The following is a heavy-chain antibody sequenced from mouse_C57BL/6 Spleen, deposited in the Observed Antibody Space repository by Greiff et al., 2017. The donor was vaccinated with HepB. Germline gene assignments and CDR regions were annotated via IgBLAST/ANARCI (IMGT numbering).Heavy chain of an antibody. V-gene: IGHV5-16*01. CDR3: AREGDGSSGSYFDY. J-gene: IGHJ2*01. CDR2: INYDGSST. Sequence: EVMLVESEGGLVQPGSSMKLSCTASGFTFSDYYMAWVRQVPEKGLEWVANINYDGSSTYYLDSLKSRFIISRDNAKNILYLQMSSLKSEDTATYYCAREGDGSSGSYFDYWGQGTTLTVSS. CDR1: GFTFSDYY. D-gene: IGHD1-1*01.